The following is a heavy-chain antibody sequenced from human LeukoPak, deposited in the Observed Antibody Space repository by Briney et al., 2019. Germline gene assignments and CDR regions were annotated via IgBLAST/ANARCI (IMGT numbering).Heavy chain of an antibody. CDR2: IKQDGIEK. J-gene: IGHJ4*02. CDR3: ARTVGWFGELPVRLDY. CDR1: EFTFGNYW. D-gene: IGHD3-10*01. Sequence: GGSLRLSCAVSEFTFGNYWMSWVRQAPGKGLEWVANIKQDGIEKNYVDSVKGRFTISRDNAKSSLFLQMNSLRAEDTAVYYCARTVGWFGELPVRLDYWGQGTLVTVSS. V-gene: IGHV3-7*01.